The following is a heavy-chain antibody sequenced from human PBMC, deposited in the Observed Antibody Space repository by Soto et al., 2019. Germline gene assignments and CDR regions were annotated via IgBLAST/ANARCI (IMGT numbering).Heavy chain of an antibody. J-gene: IGHJ3*02. CDR1: GYTFTSYD. CDR3: ARIREYGGYDAFDI. Sequence: QVQLVQSGAEVKKPGASVKVSCKASGYTFTSYDINWVRQAAGQGLEWMGWMNPNSGNTGYAQKFQGRVTMTRNTSISTAYMELSSLRSEDTAVYYCARIREYGGYDAFDIWGQGTMVTVSS. D-gene: IGHD3-22*01. CDR2: MNPNSGNT. V-gene: IGHV1-8*01.